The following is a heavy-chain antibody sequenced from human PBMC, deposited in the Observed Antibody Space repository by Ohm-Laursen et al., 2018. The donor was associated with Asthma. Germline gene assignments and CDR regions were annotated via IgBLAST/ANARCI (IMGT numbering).Heavy chain of an antibody. CDR1: KFTFSNYA. D-gene: IGHD1-26*01. Sequence: SLRLSCTASKFTFSNYAMSWVRQAPGKGLEWVSAISASGVTTYYADSVKGRFTISRDDSKNTLYLQMTSLRAEDTAVYYCTKLKLGGTTGYRNWFDPWGQGTLVTVSS. CDR2: ISASGVTT. V-gene: IGHV3-23*01. J-gene: IGHJ5*02. CDR3: TKLKLGGTTGYRNWFDP.